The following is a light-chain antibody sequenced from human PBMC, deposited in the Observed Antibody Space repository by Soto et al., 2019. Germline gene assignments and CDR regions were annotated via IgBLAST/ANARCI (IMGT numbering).Light chain of an antibody. CDR3: HQYDSSHT. J-gene: IGKJ5*01. CDR1: QSVSSSY. Sequence: EIVLTQSPGTLSLSPGERATLSCRASQSVSSSYLVWYQQKVGQAPRLLIYGAFSRATGIPDRFSGSGSGTDFTLTISRLEPEDFAVYYCHQYDSSHTFGQGTRLEI. V-gene: IGKV3-20*01. CDR2: GAF.